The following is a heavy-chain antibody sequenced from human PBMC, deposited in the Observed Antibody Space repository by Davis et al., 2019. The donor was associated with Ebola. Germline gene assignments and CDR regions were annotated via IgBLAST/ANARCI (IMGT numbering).Heavy chain of an antibody. Sequence: SVKVSCKASGCTFSTSAISWVRHAPGQGLEWIGPIIPVFRSPRCPQHLQGRLTITADESTSTAYMELSSLTSEDTAVYYCARDNLYTTPSTGIGCAFDIWCQGTVVTVSS. CDR1: GCTFSTSA. D-gene: IGHD1-26*01. J-gene: IGHJ3*02. CDR2: IIPVFRSP. V-gene: IGHV1-69*13. CDR3: ARDNLYTTPSTGIGCAFDI.